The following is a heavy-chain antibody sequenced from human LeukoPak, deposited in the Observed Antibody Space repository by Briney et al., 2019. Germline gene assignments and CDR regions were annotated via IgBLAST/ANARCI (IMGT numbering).Heavy chain of an antibody. D-gene: IGHD4-17*01. Sequence: SVKVSCKASGGTFSSYAISWVRQAPGQGLEWMGRIIPILGIANYAQKFQGRVTITADKSTSTAYMKLSSLRSEDTAVYYCARADNYGDYPGTNDYYYYGMDVWGQGTTVTVSS. V-gene: IGHV1-69*04. J-gene: IGHJ6*02. CDR2: IIPILGIA. CDR3: ARADNYGDYPGTNDYYYYGMDV. CDR1: GGTFSSYA.